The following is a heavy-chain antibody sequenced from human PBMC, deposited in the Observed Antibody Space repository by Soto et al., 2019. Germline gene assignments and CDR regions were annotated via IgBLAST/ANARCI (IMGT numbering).Heavy chain of an antibody. CDR3: ARSEMAAVSGLFFQH. V-gene: IGHV2-5*02. D-gene: IGHD6-19*01. CDR1: GFSLSTTKMC. CDR2: IYWDDDK. J-gene: IGHJ1*01. Sequence: QITLKESGPTLVRPTQTLTLTCTFSGFSLSTTKMCVGWIRQPPGKALEWLALIYWDDDKRYSPSLKSRLTITKDTSRNQVVLTLTNMDPLDTATYYCARSEMAAVSGLFFQHWGQGTVVTVSS.